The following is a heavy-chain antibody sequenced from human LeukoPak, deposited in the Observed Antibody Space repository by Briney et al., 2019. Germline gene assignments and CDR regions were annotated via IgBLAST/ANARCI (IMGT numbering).Heavy chain of an antibody. D-gene: IGHD3-3*01. V-gene: IGHV1-2*02. CDR2: INPNSGGT. CDR1: GYTFTGYY. CDR3: ATCDFWSGYSTDYYYGMDV. J-gene: IGHJ6*02. Sequence: ASVKVSCKASGYTFTGYYMHWVRQAPGQGLEWMGWINPNSGGTNYAQKLQGRVTMTTDTSTSTAYMELRSLRSDDTAVYYCATCDFWSGYSTDYYYGMDVWGQGTTVTVSS.